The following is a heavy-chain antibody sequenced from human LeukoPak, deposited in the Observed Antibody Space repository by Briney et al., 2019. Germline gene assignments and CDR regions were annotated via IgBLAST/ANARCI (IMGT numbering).Heavy chain of an antibody. D-gene: IGHD2-15*01. CDR1: GGSISSSSYY. CDR3: ARYCSGGSCYLSLDY. V-gene: IGHV4-39*07. J-gene: IGHJ4*02. CDR2: IYYSGST. Sequence: SETLSLTCTVSGGSISSSSYYWGWIRQPPGKGLEWIGSIYYSGSTYYNPSLKSRVTISVDTSKNQFSLKLSSVTAADTAVYYCARYCSGGSCYLSLDYWGQGTLVTVSS.